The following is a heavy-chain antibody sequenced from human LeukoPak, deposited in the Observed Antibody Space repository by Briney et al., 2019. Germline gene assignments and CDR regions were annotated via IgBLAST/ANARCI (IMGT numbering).Heavy chain of an antibody. V-gene: IGHV1-69*04. Sequence: AVTVSCKACGGIFISYAISWVRQAAGKGLEWMGRIIPILGIANYAQKFQGRVTITADKSTSTDYMELSSLRYEDTAVYYCARVDTAMVIDYWGQGTLVTVSS. CDR2: IIPILGIA. CDR1: GGIFISYA. CDR3: ARVDTAMVIDY. J-gene: IGHJ4*02. D-gene: IGHD5-18*01.